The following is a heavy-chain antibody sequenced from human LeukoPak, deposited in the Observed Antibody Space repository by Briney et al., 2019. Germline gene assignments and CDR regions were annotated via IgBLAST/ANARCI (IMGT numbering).Heavy chain of an antibody. V-gene: IGHV1-46*01. J-gene: IGHJ4*02. CDR1: GYTFTSYY. Sequence: ASVKVSCKASGYTFTSYYMHWVRQAPGQGLEWMGIINPSGGSTSYAQKFQGRVTMTRDMSTSTVYMELSSLRSEDTAVYYCARANRDGYNAVAFDYWGQGTLVTVSS. CDR2: INPSGGST. CDR3: ARANRDGYNAVAFDY. D-gene: IGHD5-24*01.